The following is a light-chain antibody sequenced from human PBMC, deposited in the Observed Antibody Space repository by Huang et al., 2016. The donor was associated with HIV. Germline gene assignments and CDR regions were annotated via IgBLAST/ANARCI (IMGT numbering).Light chain of an antibody. Sequence: DGVMTQYPLSLPVTVGQPASISCRSSQSLVHRNGNTDLNCFQQRPGQSPRRIIYKVSSRDSGDTDRLSGSGSGTDFTLKISRVEAEDVGVYCCMQRTHWPTFGQGTKLEIK. CDR2: KVS. V-gene: IGKV2-30*02. J-gene: IGKJ2*01. CDR3: MQRTHWPT. CDR1: QSLVHRNGNTD.